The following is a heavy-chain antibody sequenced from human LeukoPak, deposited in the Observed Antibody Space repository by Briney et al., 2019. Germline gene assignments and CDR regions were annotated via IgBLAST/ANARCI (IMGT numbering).Heavy chain of an antibody. D-gene: IGHD3-9*01. CDR1: GFTFSSYS. J-gene: IGHJ4*02. Sequence: GGSLRLSCAASGFTFSSYSMNWVRQAPGKGLEWVSYISSSSSTIYYADSVKGRFTISRDSAKNSLYLQMNSLRAEDTAVYYCASNGNILTGYQDYWGQGTLVTVSS. V-gene: IGHV3-48*01. CDR3: ASNGNILTGYQDY. CDR2: ISSSSSTI.